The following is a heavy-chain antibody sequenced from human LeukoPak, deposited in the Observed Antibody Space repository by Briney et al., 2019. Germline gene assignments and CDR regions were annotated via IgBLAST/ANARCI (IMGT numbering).Heavy chain of an antibody. J-gene: IGHJ4*02. CDR1: GFSFSTHS. D-gene: IGHD6-13*01. V-gene: IGHV3-21*01. CDR2: ISSSSSSI. Sequence: PGGSLRLSCAASGFSFSTHSMNWVRQAPGKGLEWVSSISSSSSSIHYADSVKGRFTISRDNAKNSLSLQVNSLRADDTAVYYCARVGSIAAAGTPDYWGQGTLVTVSS. CDR3: ARVGSIAAAGTPDY.